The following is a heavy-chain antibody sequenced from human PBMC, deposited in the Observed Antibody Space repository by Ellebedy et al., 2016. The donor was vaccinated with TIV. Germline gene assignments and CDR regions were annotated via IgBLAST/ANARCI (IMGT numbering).Heavy chain of an antibody. CDR3: AGDAAHSAPFDS. J-gene: IGHJ4*02. Sequence: GGSLRLSXAASGFTFSSYWMSWVRQAPGKGLEFVANIKQDGSEEFYVDSVKGRFTISRDNAKNSLYLQMNSLRAEDTAVYYCAGDAAHSAPFDSWGQGTLVTVSS. V-gene: IGHV3-7*03. CDR1: GFTFSSYW. D-gene: IGHD3-10*01. CDR2: IKQDGSEE.